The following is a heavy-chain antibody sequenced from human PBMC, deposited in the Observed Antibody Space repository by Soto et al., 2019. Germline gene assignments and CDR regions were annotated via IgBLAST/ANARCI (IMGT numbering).Heavy chain of an antibody. CDR3: ARHLEAYYYGSGSYFAFDI. Sequence: PGESLKISCKGSGYSFTSYWISWVRQMPGKGLEWMGRIDPSDSYTNYSPSFQGHVTISADKSISTAYLQWSSLKASDTAMYYCARHLEAYYYGSGSYFAFDIWGQGTMVTVS. J-gene: IGHJ3*02. V-gene: IGHV5-10-1*01. D-gene: IGHD3-10*01. CDR1: GYSFTSYW. CDR2: IDPSDSYT.